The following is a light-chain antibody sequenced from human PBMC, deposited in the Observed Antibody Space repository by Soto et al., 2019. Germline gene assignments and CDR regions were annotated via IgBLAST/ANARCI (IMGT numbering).Light chain of an antibody. CDR1: KGISSW. V-gene: IGKV1-12*01. J-gene: IGKJ3*01. Sequence: DIQMTQSPSSVSASVGDRVTITGRASKGISSWLAWYQQKPGKAPKLLIYAASSLQSGVPSRFSGSGSRTDFTLTISSQQPEDFATYYCQQANSFPRTFGPGTKVDIK. CDR2: AAS. CDR3: QQANSFPRT.